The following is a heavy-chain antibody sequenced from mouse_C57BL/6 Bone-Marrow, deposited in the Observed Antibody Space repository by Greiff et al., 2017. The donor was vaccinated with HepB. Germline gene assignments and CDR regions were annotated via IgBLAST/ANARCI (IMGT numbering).Heavy chain of an antibody. J-gene: IGHJ1*03. D-gene: IGHD1-1*01. CDR3: ARDYGSRRGYWYFDV. CDR2: IWSGGST. V-gene: IGHV2-2*01. CDR1: GFSLTSYG. Sequence: QVQLKESGPGLVQPSQSLSITCTVSGFSLTSYGVHWVRQSPGKGLEWLGVIWSGGSTDYNAAFISRLSISKDNSKSQVFFKMNSLQADDTAIYYCARDYGSRRGYWYFDVWGTGTTVTVSS.